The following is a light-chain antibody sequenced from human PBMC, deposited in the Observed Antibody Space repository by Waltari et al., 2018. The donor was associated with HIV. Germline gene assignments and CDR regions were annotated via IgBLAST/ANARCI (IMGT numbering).Light chain of an antibody. CDR1: SGRTSYA. Sequence: QLVLTQSPSVSASLGASVKLTCTLSSGRTSYAIAWHQQQSEKGPRFLMKVDSDGSHTKGVGIPDRFSGSSSGAERYLTISSLQSEDEADYYCQTWDTGTHVIFGGGTKLTVL. CDR3: QTWDTGTHVI. CDR2: VDSDGSH. V-gene: IGLV4-69*02. J-gene: IGLJ2*01.